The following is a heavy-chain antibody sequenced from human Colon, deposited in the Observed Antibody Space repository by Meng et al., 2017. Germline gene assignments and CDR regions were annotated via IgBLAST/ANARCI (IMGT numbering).Heavy chain of an antibody. CDR2: INPNSGET. D-gene: IGHD1-26*01. CDR1: GYTFTALD. CDR3: ARGIWEGFDY. Sequence: QVQLVQSGAEVKKPGASGRVSRKASGYTFTALDINWVRQATGQGLEWMGWINPNSGETGYAQKFQGRFTMTRDTSISTFYMELSSLTSDDTAVYYCARGIWEGFDYWGQGALVTVSS. J-gene: IGHJ4*02. V-gene: IGHV1-8*01.